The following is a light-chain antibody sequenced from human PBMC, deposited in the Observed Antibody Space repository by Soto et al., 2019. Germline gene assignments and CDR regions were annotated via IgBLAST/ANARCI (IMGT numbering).Light chain of an antibody. J-gene: IGKJ1*01. V-gene: IGKV1-39*01. CDR2: AAS. Sequence: IQMTQSSSSLSASIGDRVTITCGAGQTVNTYLPWYQQQRGIAPKLLIYAASNLQCGLPSRSSGSGSVTNFNLSLNSLQPEHFATYYCQQGYSNPWTFGQGTKVDIK. CDR3: QQGYSNPWT. CDR1: QTVNTY.